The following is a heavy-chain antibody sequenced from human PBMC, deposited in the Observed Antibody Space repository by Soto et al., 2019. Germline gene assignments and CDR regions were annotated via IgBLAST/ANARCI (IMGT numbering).Heavy chain of an antibody. CDR1: GFTFSSYT. Sequence: PGGSLRLSCAASGFTFSSYTMHWVRQAPGKGLEWVAVISYDGSNKYYADSAKGRFTISRDNSKNTLYLQMNSLRAEDTAVYYCARYLYYDTSGYGLDYWGQGTLVTVSS. J-gene: IGHJ4*02. V-gene: IGHV3-30-3*01. CDR2: ISYDGSNK. CDR3: ARYLYYDTSGYGLDY. D-gene: IGHD3-22*01.